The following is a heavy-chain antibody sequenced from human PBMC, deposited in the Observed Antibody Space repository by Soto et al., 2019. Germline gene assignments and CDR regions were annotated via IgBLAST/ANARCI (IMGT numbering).Heavy chain of an antibody. Sequence: SETLSPTCTVSGGSVSSSSYYWGWVRQPPGKGLEWIGSVYYSGSTYYNPSLESRVTISVDKSKNQFSLKLMSLSAADTAVYYCGRLEGLATISYYFDYWGQGALVTVSS. D-gene: IGHD3-9*01. CDR2: VYYSGST. J-gene: IGHJ4*02. CDR3: GRLEGLATISYYFDY. V-gene: IGHV4-39*01. CDR1: GGSVSSSSYY.